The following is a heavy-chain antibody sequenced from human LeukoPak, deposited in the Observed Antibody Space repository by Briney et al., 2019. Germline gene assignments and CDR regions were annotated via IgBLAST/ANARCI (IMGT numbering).Heavy chain of an antibody. CDR3: ARDYYYGSGSYEEPLDY. CDR2: INPNSGGT. CDR1: GYTFTGYY. V-gene: IGHV1-2*06. D-gene: IGHD3-10*01. J-gene: IGHJ4*02. Sequence: GASVKVSCKASGYTFTGYYMHWVRQAPGQGLEWMGRINPNSGGTNYAQKFQGRVTMTRDTSISTAYMELSRLRSDDTAVYYCARDYYYGSGSYEEPLDYWGQGTLVTVSS.